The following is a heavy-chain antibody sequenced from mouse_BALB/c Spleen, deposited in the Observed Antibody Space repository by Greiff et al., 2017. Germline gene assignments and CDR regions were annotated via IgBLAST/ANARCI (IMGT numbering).Heavy chain of an antibody. D-gene: IGHD2-4*01. CDR3: ARQDYRVYFDD. V-gene: IGHV5-17*02. CDR2: ISSGSSTI. J-gene: IGHJ2*01. Sequence: EVKLVESGGGLVQPGGSRKLSCAASGFTFSSFGMHWVRQAPEKGLEWVAYISSGSSTIYYADTVKGRFTISRDNPKNTLFLQMTSLRSEDTAMYYCARQDYRVYFDDWGQGTTLTVSS. CDR1: GFTFSSFG.